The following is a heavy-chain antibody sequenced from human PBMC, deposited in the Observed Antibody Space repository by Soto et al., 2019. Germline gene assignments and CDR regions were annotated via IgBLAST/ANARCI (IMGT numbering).Heavy chain of an antibody. J-gene: IGHJ4*02. D-gene: IGHD2-15*01. CDR3: AREDHTTKWSEFDY. Sequence: ASVKVSCKASGGTFSSYAISWVRQAPGQGLEWMGGIIPIFGTANYAQKFQGRVTITADESTSTAYMELSSLRSEDTAVYYCAREDHTTKWSEFDYWGQGTLVTVSS. CDR1: GGTFSSYA. V-gene: IGHV1-69*13. CDR2: IIPIFGTA.